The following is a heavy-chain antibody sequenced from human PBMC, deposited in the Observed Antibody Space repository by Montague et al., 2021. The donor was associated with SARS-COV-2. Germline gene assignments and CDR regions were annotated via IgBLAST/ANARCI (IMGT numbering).Heavy chain of an antibody. CDR3: VRGRSGYFNPLDY. V-gene: IGHV4-39*01. D-gene: IGHD3-3*01. Sequence: SETLSLTCTVSDDSISSSSYYWAWIRQPPGKGLEWIGSIYYSGSTYYNPSLKSRVTISVDTPKKQFSLNLSSVTAADTAAFYCVRGRSGYFNPLDYWGQGTLVTVSS. CDR2: IYYSGST. J-gene: IGHJ4*02. CDR1: DDSISSSSYY.